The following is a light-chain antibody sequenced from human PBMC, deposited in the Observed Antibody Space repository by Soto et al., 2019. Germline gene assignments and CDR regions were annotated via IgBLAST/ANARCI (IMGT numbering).Light chain of an antibody. J-gene: IGLJ1*01. CDR1: SSDVCGYNY. CDR3: TSYAGRNSYV. Sequence: QSALTQPPSASGSPGQSVTISCTGTSSDVCGYNYVSWYQQHPGKGPKLMIYEVSKRPSGVPDRFSGSKSDNTASLTVSGLQTEDEADYYCTSYAGRNSYVFGTGTKVTVL. CDR2: EVS. V-gene: IGLV2-8*01.